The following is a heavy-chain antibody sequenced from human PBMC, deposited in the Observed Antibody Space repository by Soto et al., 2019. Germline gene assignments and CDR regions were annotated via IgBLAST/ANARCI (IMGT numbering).Heavy chain of an antibody. V-gene: IGHV3-15*01. J-gene: IGHJ4*02. D-gene: IGHD3-9*01. CDR1: GVNFRHPW. CDR3: TTGIYYDILTGYHNVAY. Sequence: GGSLRLACLASGVNFRHPWMTWVRQAAGKGLEWVGRIKSKTDGGTADYAAPVKGRATISRDDSKNTVYLQMNSLKTEDTAVYYCTTGIYYDILTGYHNVAYWGQGALVTVSS. CDR2: IKSKTDGGTA.